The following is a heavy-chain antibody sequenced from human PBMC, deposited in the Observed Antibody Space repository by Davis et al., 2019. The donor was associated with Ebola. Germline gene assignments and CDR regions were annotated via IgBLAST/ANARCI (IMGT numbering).Heavy chain of an antibody. V-gene: IGHV3-74*01. J-gene: IGHJ6*04. CDR2: IDPEGSTT. CDR3: GRDNNLAI. Sequence: PGRSLRLSCTASAFPFVTFSVNCVSQAPGKGLAWVSHIDPEGSTTTYADFVKGRLTVSRDNAKNTVFLQINSLRVEDTAGYYCGRDNNLAIWGKGTTVTGSS. CDR1: AFPFVTFS.